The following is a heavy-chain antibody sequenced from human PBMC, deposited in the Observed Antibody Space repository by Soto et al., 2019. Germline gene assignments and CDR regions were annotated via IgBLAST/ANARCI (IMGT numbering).Heavy chain of an antibody. Sequence: LRLSCATSGFSFSSYVMSWVLQAPGKGLEWVSAMSGSGGSTYYPDSVKGRFTISRDNSENTLYLQMNSLRAEDTAIYYCAKASDSSWPYYFDSWGQGTLVTVSS. D-gene: IGHD6-13*01. CDR1: GFSFSSYV. CDR3: AKASDSSWPYYFDS. J-gene: IGHJ4*02. CDR2: MSGSGGST. V-gene: IGHV3-23*01.